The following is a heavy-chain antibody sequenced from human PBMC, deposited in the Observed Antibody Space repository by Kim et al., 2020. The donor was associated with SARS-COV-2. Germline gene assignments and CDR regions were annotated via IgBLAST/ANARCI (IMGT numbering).Heavy chain of an antibody. V-gene: IGHV4-4*07. Sequence: PALKSRVTMSVDTSKNQFSLKLSSVTAADTSVYYCATNYYDSSGFYYFDYWGQGTLVTVSS. D-gene: IGHD3-22*01. CDR3: ATNYYDSSGFYYFDY. J-gene: IGHJ4*02.